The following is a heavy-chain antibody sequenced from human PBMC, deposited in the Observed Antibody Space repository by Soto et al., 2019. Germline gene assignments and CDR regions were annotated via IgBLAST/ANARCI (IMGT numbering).Heavy chain of an antibody. D-gene: IGHD3-10*01. Sequence: QVQLVQSGAELKKPGSSVKVSCKASGDTFSGYPINGVRQASGEGLEWIGRIIPVFGTTNDAQRFEGRVTFTADESTHTAYVEWSGLLSEDTAVYYCARDGGFGELKYWGPGTLVTVSS. CDR2: IIPVFGTT. CDR3: ARDGGFGELKY. J-gene: IGHJ4*02. V-gene: IGHV1-69*18. CDR1: GDTFSGYP.